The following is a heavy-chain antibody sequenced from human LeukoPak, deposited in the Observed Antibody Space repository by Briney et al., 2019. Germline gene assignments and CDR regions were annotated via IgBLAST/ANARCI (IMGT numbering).Heavy chain of an antibody. CDR1: GYSFTSYW. Sequence: GESLKISCKGSGYSFTSYWIGWVRQMPGKGLEWMGVIYPGESDTRYSPSFQGQVTISADKSISTAYLQWSSLKASDTAMYYCARHSPLSSSSGDYHYYMDVWGKGTTVTVSS. CDR3: ARHSPLSSSSGDYHYYMDV. J-gene: IGHJ6*03. CDR2: IYPGESDT. V-gene: IGHV5-51*01. D-gene: IGHD6-6*01.